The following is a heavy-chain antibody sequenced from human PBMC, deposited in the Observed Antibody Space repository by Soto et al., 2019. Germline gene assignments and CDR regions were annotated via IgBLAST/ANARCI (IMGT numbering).Heavy chain of an antibody. D-gene: IGHD2-2*01. CDR2: ISSSSSYI. Sequence: GGSLRLSCAASGFTFSSYNMNWVRQAPGKGLEWVSSISSSSSYIYYADSVKGRFTISRDNAKNSLYLQMNSLRAEDTAVYYCARGYCSGTSCYPLYFDYWGQGTLVTVSS. V-gene: IGHV3-21*01. CDR3: ARGYCSGTSCYPLYFDY. CDR1: GFTFSSYN. J-gene: IGHJ4*02.